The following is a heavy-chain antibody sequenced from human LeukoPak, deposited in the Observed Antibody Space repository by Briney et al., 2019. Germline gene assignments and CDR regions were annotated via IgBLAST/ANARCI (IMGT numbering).Heavy chain of an antibody. CDR2: IWYDGSNK. D-gene: IGHD3-22*01. CDR3: ARAGYDSSGYYYGFDY. CDR1: GFTFSSYG. V-gene: IGHV3-33*01. Sequence: GGSLRLSCAASGFTFSSYGMHWVRQAPGKGLEWVSLIWYDGSNKYYADSVKGRFTISRDNSKNTLYLQMNSLRAEDTAVYYCARAGYDSSGYYYGFDYWGQGTLVTVSS. J-gene: IGHJ4*02.